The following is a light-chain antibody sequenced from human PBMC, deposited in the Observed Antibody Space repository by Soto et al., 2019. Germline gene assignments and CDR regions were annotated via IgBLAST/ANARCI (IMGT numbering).Light chain of an antibody. CDR2: DVT. J-gene: IGLJ1*01. Sequence: QSALTQPRSVSGSPGQSVTISCTGTSGDVGGYNYVSWYQHHPGKAPQLMIYDVTKRPSGVRDRFSGSKSGNTASLTISGLQPEDEADYYCSSYTSSSDYVFGTGTKLTVL. CDR3: SSYTSSSDYV. CDR1: SGDVGGYNY. V-gene: IGLV2-11*01.